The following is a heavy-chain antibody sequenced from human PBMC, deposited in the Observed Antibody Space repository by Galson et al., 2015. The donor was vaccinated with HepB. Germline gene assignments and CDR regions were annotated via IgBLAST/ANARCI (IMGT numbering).Heavy chain of an antibody. CDR1: GFTFSSYW. D-gene: IGHD2-2*02. Sequence: SLRLSCAASGFTFSSYWMSWVRQAPGKGLEWVANIKQDGSEKYYVDSVKGRFTISRDNAKNSLYLQMNSLRAEDTAVYYCARVPGYCSSTSCYTFGYWGQGTLVTVSS. V-gene: IGHV3-7*03. CDR3: ARVPGYCSSTSCYTFGY. J-gene: IGHJ4*02. CDR2: IKQDGSEK.